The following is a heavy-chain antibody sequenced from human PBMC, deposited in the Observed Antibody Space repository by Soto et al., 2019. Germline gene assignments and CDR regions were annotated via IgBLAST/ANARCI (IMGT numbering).Heavy chain of an antibody. CDR2: VYYSGST. V-gene: IGHV4-59*01. Sequence: SETLSLTCTLSGGSISGYYWSWIRQPPGKGLEWIGYVYYSGSTKYNPSLESRVTISVDMSNNQFSLMLTSVTAADTAVYYCAKYRRTDAEGYRLDFWGQGTLVTVS. CDR1: GGSISGYY. J-gene: IGHJ4*02. D-gene: IGHD5-12*01. CDR3: AKYRRTDAEGYRLDF.